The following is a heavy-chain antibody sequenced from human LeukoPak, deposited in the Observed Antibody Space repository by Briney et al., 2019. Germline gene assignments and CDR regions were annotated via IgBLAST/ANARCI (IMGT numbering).Heavy chain of an antibody. D-gene: IGHD3-22*01. CDR2: INPSGGST. CDR3: ATTNLPYYDSSGYYYRGAFDI. CDR1: GYTFTSYY. V-gene: IGHV1-46*01. J-gene: IGHJ3*02. Sequence: ASVKVSCKASGYTFTSYYMHWVRQAPGQGLEWMGIINPSGGSTSYAQKFQGRVTMTRDTSTSTVYMELSSLRSEDTAVYYCATTNLPYYDSSGYYYRGAFDIWGQGTMVTVSS.